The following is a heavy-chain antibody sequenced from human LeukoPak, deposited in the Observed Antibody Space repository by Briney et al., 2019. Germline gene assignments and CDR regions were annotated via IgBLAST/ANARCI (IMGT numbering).Heavy chain of an antibody. D-gene: IGHD5-24*01. Sequence: SQTLSLTCTVSGGSISSGGYYWSWIRQHPGTGLEWIGYIYYSGSTYYNPSLKSRVTISVDTSKNQFSLKLSSVTAADTAVYYCARESRRDGYNYVLYWGQGTLVTVSS. J-gene: IGHJ4*02. CDR2: IYYSGST. CDR1: GGSISSGGYY. CDR3: ARESRRDGYNYVLY. V-gene: IGHV4-31*03.